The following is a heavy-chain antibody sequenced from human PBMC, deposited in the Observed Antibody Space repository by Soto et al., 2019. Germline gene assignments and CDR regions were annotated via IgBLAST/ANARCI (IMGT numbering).Heavy chain of an antibody. CDR2: IYHSGST. J-gene: IGHJ4*02. CDR3: VIDREGRSYGYYFDY. CDR1: GGSISSSNW. Sequence: PSETLSLTCAVSGGSISSSNWWIWVRQPPGKGLEWIGEIYHSGSTNYNPSLKSRVTISVDKSKNQFSLKLSSVTAADTAVYYCVIDREGRSYGYYFDYWAQGTSVT. D-gene: IGHD1-26*01. V-gene: IGHV4-4*02.